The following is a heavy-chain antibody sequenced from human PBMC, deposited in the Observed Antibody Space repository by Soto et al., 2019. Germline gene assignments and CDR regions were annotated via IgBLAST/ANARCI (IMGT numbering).Heavy chain of an antibody. Sequence: ASVKVSCKXSGFTDYYIHWVRQAPGQGLEWMGWVNPSSGGTNYAQKFQGRVAMTRDTFISTAYMELSRLQSDDTAVYYCAREGSADYGSYGVDVWGQGTTVTVSS. D-gene: IGHD4-17*01. V-gene: IGHV1-2*02. J-gene: IGHJ6*02. CDR3: AREGSADYGSYGVDV. CDR2: VNPSSGGT. CDR1: GFTDYY.